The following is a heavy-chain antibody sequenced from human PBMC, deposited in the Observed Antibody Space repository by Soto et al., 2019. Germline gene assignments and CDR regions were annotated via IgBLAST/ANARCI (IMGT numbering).Heavy chain of an antibody. CDR3: AKDEGAEDDILTGYPLFDY. CDR1: GFNFRSYG. Sequence: QVQLAESGGGVVQPGRSLRLSCAASGFNFRSYGMHWVRQAPGKGLEWVAVISYDGSAKWYVDSVKGRFTISRDTSKNILYLQMNGLRAEDTAVYYCAKDEGAEDDILTGYPLFDYRGQGILVTVSS. CDR2: ISYDGSAK. V-gene: IGHV3-30*18. J-gene: IGHJ4*02. D-gene: IGHD3-9*01.